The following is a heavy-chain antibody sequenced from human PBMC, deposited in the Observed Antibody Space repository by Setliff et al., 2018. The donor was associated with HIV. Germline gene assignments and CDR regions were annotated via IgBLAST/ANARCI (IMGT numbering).Heavy chain of an antibody. Sequence: SETLSLTCTVSGGSISSGIHYWNWIRQHPGKGLEWIGYIDYSGTTYYNPSLETRVTMFADTSKNQFSLRLSPVTVADTAIYYCAKGPRGLGLTYYFDYWAQGSQVTVSS. V-gene: IGHV4-31*03. CDR2: IDYSGTT. CDR1: GGSISSGIHY. D-gene: IGHD7-27*01. CDR3: AKGPRGLGLTYYFDY. J-gene: IGHJ4*02.